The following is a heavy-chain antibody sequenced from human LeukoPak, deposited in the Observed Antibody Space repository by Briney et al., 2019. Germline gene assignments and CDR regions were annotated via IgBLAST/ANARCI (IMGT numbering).Heavy chain of an antibody. D-gene: IGHD3-22*01. Sequence: GRSLRLCCAASGFTFDDYAMHWVRQAPGKGLEWVSGISWNSGSIGYADSVKGRFTISRDNAKNSLYLQMNSLRAEDTALYYCAKDRTHSYDSSGYLDYWGQGTLVTVSS. CDR2: ISWNSGSI. CDR1: GFTFDDYA. V-gene: IGHV3-9*01. J-gene: IGHJ4*02. CDR3: AKDRTHSYDSSGYLDY.